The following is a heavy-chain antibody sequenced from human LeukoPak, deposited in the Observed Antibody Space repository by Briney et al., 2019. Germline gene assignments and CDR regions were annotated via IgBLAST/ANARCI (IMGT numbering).Heavy chain of an antibody. V-gene: IGHV1-2*02. J-gene: IGHJ4*02. CDR2: INPNSGGT. CDR1: CYSFTHYY. CDR3: ARAGILYYGSGSYYNG. D-gene: IGHD3-10*01. Sequence: ASVKVSCKSSCYSFTHYYIHWVRQAPGKGLDLIVWINPNSGGTNYAQKFQGRVTMTRDTSISTAYMELSRLRSDDTAVYYCARAGILYYGSGSYYNGWGQGTLVTVSS.